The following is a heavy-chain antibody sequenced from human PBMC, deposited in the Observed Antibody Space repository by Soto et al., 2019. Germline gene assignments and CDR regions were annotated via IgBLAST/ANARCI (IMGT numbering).Heavy chain of an antibody. CDR1: RGSISSGTNY. CDR2: IYYSWST. CDR3: ARHEAGWYFDS. J-gene: IGHJ4*02. V-gene: IGHV4-39*01. D-gene: IGHD6-25*01. Sequence: ERLSRTGPVSRGSISSGTNYWAWIRQPPGKGLEWIANIYYSWSTFYNPSLKSRVTISLDTSKNQFSLKLRSVTAADTAVYFCARHEAGWYFDSWGQGTLVTVSS.